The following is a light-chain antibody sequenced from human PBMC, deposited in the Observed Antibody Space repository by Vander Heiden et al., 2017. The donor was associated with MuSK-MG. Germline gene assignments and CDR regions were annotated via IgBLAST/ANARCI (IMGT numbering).Light chain of an antibody. V-gene: IGKV1-39*01. J-gene: IGKJ5*01. Sequence: DIQMTQSPSSLSASASQSISSFLNWYQQKPGKAPKLLIYAASSLQSGVPSRFSGSGSGTDFTLTSSRLQPEDFATYYAQQSYNNSFGQGTLLEIK. CDR1: QSISSF. CDR3: QQSYNNS. CDR2: AAS.